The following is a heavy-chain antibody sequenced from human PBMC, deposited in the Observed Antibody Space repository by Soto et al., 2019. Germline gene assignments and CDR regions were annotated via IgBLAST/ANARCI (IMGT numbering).Heavy chain of an antibody. CDR2: IYTSGST. V-gene: IGHV4-4*07. CDR1: GDSMTKYY. D-gene: IGHD1-26*01. Sequence: SETLSLTCNVSGDSMTKYYLSWIRQPAGKGLEWIGRIYTSGSTNYNPSLKSRVTVSIDTSNNHFSLNLKSVTAADTAVYYCARTVGAAYYFDFRGQGALVTVSS. J-gene: IGHJ4*02. CDR3: ARTVGAAYYFDF.